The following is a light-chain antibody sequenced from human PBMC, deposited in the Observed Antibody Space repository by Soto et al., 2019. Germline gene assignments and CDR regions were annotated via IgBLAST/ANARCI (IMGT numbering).Light chain of an antibody. CDR3: QKYNSAPTWT. V-gene: IGKV1-27*01. J-gene: IGKJ1*01. CDR2: AAS. CDR1: QGISNY. Sequence: DIQMTQSPSSLSASVGDRVTITCRASQGISNYLAWYQQKPGKVPKLLIYAASTLQSGVPSRFSDSGSGTDFTLTISSLQPEDVATYYCQKYNSAPTWTFGQGTKV.